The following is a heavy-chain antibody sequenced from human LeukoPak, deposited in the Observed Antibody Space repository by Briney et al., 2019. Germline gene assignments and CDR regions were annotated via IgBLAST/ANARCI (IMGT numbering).Heavy chain of an antibody. D-gene: IGHD5-18*01. J-gene: IGHJ6*03. CDR3: ARVGPRGGYSYGLYYYYYMDV. CDR1: GGSFSGYY. CDR2: IYYSGST. Sequence: SETLSLTCAVYGGSFSGYYWSWIRQPPGKGLERIGYIYYSGSTNYNPSLKSRVTKSVDTSKNQFSLKLSSVTAADTAVYYCARVGPRGGYSYGLYYYYYMDVWGKGTTVTVSS. V-gene: IGHV4-59*01.